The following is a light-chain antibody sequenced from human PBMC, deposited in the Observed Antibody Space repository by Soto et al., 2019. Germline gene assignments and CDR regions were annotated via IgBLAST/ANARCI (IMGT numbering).Light chain of an antibody. CDR1: QSVSSY. J-gene: IGKJ1*01. Sequence: EIVLTQSPATLSLSPGARAPLSCRASQSVSSYLAWYQQKPGQAPRLLIYDASNRATGIPARFSGSGSGTDFNLTISSLEPEDFAVYYCQQRSNWTFGQGTRWIS. CDR3: QQRSNWT. V-gene: IGKV3-11*01. CDR2: DAS.